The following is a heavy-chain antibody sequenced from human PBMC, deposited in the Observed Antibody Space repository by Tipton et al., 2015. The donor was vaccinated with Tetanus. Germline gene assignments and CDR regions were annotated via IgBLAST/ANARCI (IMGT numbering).Heavy chain of an antibody. CDR1: GFSFSNYA. D-gene: IGHD2-2*03. CDR3: ARDLDGYCSSTNCYRGYFDY. CDR2: ISGSGDET. Sequence: SLRLSCAASGFSFSNYAMNWVRQSPLRGLEWASGISGSGDETHYADSVKGRFSISRDNAKNALYLQMNSLTAEDTAVYYCARDLDGYCSSTNCYRGYFDYWGRGTLVTVSS. J-gene: IGHJ4*02. V-gene: IGHV3-23*01.